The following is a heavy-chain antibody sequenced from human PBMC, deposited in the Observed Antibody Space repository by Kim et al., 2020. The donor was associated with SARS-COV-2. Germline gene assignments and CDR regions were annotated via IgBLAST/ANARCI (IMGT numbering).Heavy chain of an antibody. CDR3: PRLYYAFWSGYHQYYYYG. D-gene: IGHD3-3*01. Sequence: GGSLRLSCAASGFTFSSCWMSWVRQAPGNVLAWVANINQDGSEKYYVDSVKGRFTISRDNAKNSLYLQMNSLRAEDTAVYYCPRLYYAFWSGYHQYYYYG. CDR2: INQDGSEK. V-gene: IGHV3-7*01. J-gene: IGHJ6*01. CDR1: GFTFSSCW.